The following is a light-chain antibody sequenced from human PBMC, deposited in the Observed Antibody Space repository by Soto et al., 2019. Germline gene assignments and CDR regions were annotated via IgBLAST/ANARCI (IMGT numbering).Light chain of an antibody. CDR1: QSVSSN. CDR3: QQYNNWPET. J-gene: IGKJ1*01. CDR2: GAS. Sequence: EIVMTQSPSTLSVYPGERATLYCRASQSVSSNLAWYQQKPGQAPRLLIYGASTRATGIPARFSGSGSGTEFTLTISSLQSEDFAVYYCQQYNNWPETVGQGSKV. V-gene: IGKV3-15*01.